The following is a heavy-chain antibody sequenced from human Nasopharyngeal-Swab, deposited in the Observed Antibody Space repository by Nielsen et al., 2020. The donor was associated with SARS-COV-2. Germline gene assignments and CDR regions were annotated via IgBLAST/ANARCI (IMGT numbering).Heavy chain of an antibody. D-gene: IGHD6-19*01. V-gene: IGHV5-51*01. CDR1: GYSFTSYW. CDR3: ARHSSGWYRVWDYWYYMDV. J-gene: IGHJ6*03. CDR2: IYPGDSDT. Sequence: GGSLRLSCTGSGYSFTSYWNGWVRQMPGKGLEWMGIIYPGDSDTRYSPSFQGQVTISADKSISTAYLQWSSLKASDTAMYYCARHSSGWYRVWDYWYYMDVWGKGTTVTVSS.